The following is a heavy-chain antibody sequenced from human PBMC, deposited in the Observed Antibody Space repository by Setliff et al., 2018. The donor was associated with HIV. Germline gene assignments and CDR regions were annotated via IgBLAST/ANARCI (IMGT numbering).Heavy chain of an antibody. D-gene: IGHD3-22*01. CDR2: VNRGRRT. J-gene: IGHJ4*02. V-gene: IGHV4-34*01. CDR1: GDSISNYY. CDR3: AREIPYSYGGRGHPL. Sequence: PSETLSLTCTVSGDSISNYYWSWIRQPPGMGLEWIGEVNRGRRTNYNSSLKSRVTISIDTSRNQFSLTVSSVTAADTAVYYCAREIPYSYGGRGHPLWGQGTLVTVSS.